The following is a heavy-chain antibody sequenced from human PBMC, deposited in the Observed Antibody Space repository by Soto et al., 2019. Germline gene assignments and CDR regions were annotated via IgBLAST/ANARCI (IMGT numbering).Heavy chain of an antibody. D-gene: IGHD3-22*01. V-gene: IGHV4-39*01. CDR1: GGSISSGTYY. J-gene: IGHJ5*02. Sequence: QLQLQESGPGLVKPSETLSLTCTVSGGSISSGTYYWGWIRQPPGKGLEWIGSIYYSGSTYYNPSLKSRVTISVDTSKNQFSLKLSSVTAADTAVYYCARSGYDTSGYYPGWFDPWGQGTLVNVSS. CDR2: IYYSGST. CDR3: ARSGYDTSGYYPGWFDP.